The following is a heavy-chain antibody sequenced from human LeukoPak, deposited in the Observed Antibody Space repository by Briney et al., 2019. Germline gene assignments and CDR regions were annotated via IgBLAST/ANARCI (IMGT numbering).Heavy chain of an antibody. V-gene: IGHV3-7*01. D-gene: IGHD5-12*01. Sequence: GGSLRLSCAASEFTSSSYWMTWVRQAPGKGLEWVAIIKQDGSDKYYVDSVKGRFTISRDNAKNSLYLQMDSLRAEDTAVYYCARAQTDSGYGRYCDYWGQGTLVTVSS. CDR3: ARAQTDSGYGRYCDY. CDR2: IKQDGSDK. J-gene: IGHJ4*02. CDR1: EFTSSSYW.